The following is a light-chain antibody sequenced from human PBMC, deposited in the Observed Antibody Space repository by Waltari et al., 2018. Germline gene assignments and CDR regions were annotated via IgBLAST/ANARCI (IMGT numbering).Light chain of an antibody. V-gene: IGKV3-20*01. CDR2: AVS. CDR1: QSVSNNY. CDR3: QQYGGSPKYT. J-gene: IGKJ2*01. Sequence: EIVLTQSPGTLSLSTGERATLSCRASQSVSNNYLAWYQAKPGQAPRLLIYAVSHRATGIPDRFSGGGSGTDFTLTISRLEPEDFAVYYCQQYGGSPKYTFGQGTKLEIK.